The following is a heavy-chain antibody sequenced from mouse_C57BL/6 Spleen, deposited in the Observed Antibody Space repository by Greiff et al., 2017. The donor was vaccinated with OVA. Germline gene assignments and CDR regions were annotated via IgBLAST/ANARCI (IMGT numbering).Heavy chain of an antibody. V-gene: IGHV5-9*01. Sequence: DVMLVESGGGLVKPGGSLKLSCAASGFTFSSYTMSWVRQTPEKRLEWVATISGGGGNTYYPDSVKGRFTISRDNAKNTLYLQMSSLRSEDTALYYCARRYYGSSFFDYWGQGTTLTVSS. CDR1: GFTFSSYT. CDR3: ARRYYGSSFFDY. J-gene: IGHJ2*01. D-gene: IGHD1-1*01. CDR2: ISGGGGNT.